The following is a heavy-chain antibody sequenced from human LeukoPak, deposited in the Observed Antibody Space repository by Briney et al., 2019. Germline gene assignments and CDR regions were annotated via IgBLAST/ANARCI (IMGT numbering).Heavy chain of an antibody. CDR2: IGGRDGST. CDR1: GFTFSSYG. Sequence: PGGSLRLSRAASGFTFSSYGMSWVRQAPGKGLEWASAIGGRDGSTYYADSVKGRFTISRDNSKNTLYVQMNSLRAEDTAVYYCAKGHYYGSGSLDYWGQGTLVTVSS. CDR3: AKGHYYGSGSLDY. D-gene: IGHD3-10*01. V-gene: IGHV3-23*01. J-gene: IGHJ4*02.